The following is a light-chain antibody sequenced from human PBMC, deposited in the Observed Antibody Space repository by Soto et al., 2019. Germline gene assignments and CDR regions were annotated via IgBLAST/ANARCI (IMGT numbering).Light chain of an antibody. Sequence: QSVLTQPPSVSGAPGQRVTISCTGSSSNFGAGYDVHWYQQLPGTAPKLLIYANNNRPSGVPDRFSGSKSGTSASLAITGLRAEDEADYYCQSYDSSLSGWVFGGGTKLTVL. CDR1: SSNFGAGYD. CDR2: ANN. J-gene: IGLJ3*02. V-gene: IGLV1-40*01. CDR3: QSYDSSLSGWV.